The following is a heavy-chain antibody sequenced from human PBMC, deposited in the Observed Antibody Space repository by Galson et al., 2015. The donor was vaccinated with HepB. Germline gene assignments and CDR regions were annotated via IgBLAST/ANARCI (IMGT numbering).Heavy chain of an antibody. CDR3: AKHVLPYTSGWYGYFDY. V-gene: IGHV5-10-1*01. CDR1: GYDFTTYW. D-gene: IGHD6-19*01. Sequence: QSGAEVKKPGESLRISCKASGYDFTTYWISWVRQMPGKGLEWMGRIDPRDSYTNYSPSIQGHVTISVDKSLSTAYLQWGSLKASDTAMYFCAKHVLPYTSGWYGYFDYWGQGTLVTVSS. CDR2: IDPRDSYT. J-gene: IGHJ4*02.